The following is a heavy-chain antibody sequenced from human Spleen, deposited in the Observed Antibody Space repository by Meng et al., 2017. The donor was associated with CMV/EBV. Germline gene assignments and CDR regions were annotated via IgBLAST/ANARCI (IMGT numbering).Heavy chain of an antibody. Sequence: SLKISCEASGFTVDDYAMHWVRQAPGKGLEWVSGISWNGANTASADSVQGRFTVSRDNAKNSLDLQMNSLRVEDTALYYCARGGYPVDYYGMDVWGQGTTVTVSS. D-gene: IGHD3-16*02. CDR3: ARGGYPVDYYGMDV. CDR1: GFTVDDYA. J-gene: IGHJ6*02. V-gene: IGHV3-9*01. CDR2: ISWNGANT.